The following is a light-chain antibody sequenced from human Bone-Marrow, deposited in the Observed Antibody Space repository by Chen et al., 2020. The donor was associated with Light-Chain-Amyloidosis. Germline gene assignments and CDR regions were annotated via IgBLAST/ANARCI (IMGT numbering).Light chain of an antibody. V-gene: IGLV2-23*03. Sequence: HFAPPPPTSYTGLPGKLTPLPCPGTNSDVGSYNLVSWYQQHPGKAPKLMIYEGSKRPSGVSNRFSGSKSGNTASLTISGLQAEDEADYYCCSYAGSSTFAVFGGGTKLTVL. J-gene: IGLJ3*02. CDR2: EGS. CDR1: NSDVGSYNL. CDR3: CSYAGSSTFAV.